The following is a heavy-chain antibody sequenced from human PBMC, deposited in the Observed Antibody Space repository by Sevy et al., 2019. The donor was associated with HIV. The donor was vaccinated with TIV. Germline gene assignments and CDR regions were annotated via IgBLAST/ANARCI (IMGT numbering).Heavy chain of an antibody. V-gene: IGHV3-21*01. CDR3: ARVGCTISSCPHHDAFDI. D-gene: IGHD2-2*01. CDR1: GFSFSSYS. J-gene: IGHJ3*02. CDR2: ISGVSNYI. Sequence: GGSLRLSCAASGFSFSSYSMNWVRQAPGKGLEWVSSISGVSNYIYYADSVKGRFTISRDNAKNSLYLQMSRLRVGDTAVYYCARVGCTISSCPHHDAFDIWGQGTMVTVSS.